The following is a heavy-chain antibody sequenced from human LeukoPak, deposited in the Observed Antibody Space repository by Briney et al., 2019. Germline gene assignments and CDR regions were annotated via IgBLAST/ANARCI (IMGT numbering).Heavy chain of an antibody. V-gene: IGHV3-30*18. CDR3: AKGPPYDFWSGYYNTRYYFDY. CDR2: ISYDGSNR. D-gene: IGHD3-3*01. CDR1: RFTFSSYA. J-gene: IGHJ4*02. Sequence: GGSLRLSCAASRFTFSSYAMHWVRQAPGKGLEWVAVISYDGSNRYYADSVKGRFTISRDNSKNTLYLQMNSLRAEDTAVYYCAKGPPYDFWSGYYNTRYYFDYWGQGTLVTVSS.